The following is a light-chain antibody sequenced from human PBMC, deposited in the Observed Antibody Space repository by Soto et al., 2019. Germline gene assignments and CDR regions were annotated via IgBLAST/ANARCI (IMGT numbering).Light chain of an antibody. CDR2: EVS. V-gene: IGLV2-14*01. CDR3: SSYTSSRAYV. J-gene: IGLJ1*01. CDR1: SSDVGGYNY. Sequence: QSVLTQPAPVSGSPGQSITISCTGTSSDVGGYNYVSWYQQHSGKAPKLMIHEVSNRPSGVSSRFSGSKSGNTASLTISGLQAEDEADYYCSSYTSSRAYVFGIGTKVTVL.